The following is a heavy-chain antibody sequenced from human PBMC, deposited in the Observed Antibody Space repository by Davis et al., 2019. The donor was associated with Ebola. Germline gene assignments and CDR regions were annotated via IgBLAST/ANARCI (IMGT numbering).Heavy chain of an antibody. D-gene: IGHD3-16*02. CDR2: IWYDGSNK. J-gene: IGHJ6*02. Sequence: GESLKISCAASGFTFSSYGMHWVRQAPGKGLEWVAVIWYDGSNKYYADSVKGRFTISRDNSKNTLYLQMNSLRAEDTAVYYCAREYYEYIWGSYRYTAYYYYGMDVWGQGTTVTVSS. V-gene: IGHV3-33*01. CDR3: AREYYEYIWGSYRYTAYYYYGMDV. CDR1: GFTFSSYG.